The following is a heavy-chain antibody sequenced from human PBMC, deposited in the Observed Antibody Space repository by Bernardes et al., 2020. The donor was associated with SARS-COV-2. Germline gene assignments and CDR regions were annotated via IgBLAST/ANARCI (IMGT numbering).Heavy chain of an antibody. CDR1: GFTFSDYY. V-gene: IGHV3-11*06. CDR3: ARDMQPAGSSWPHLNWFDP. CDR2: ISGSSSYT. J-gene: IGHJ5*02. D-gene: IGHD6-13*01. Sequence: GGSLRLSCAASGFTFSDYYMSWIRQAPGKGLEWVSYISGSSSYTNYADSVKGRFTISRDNAKNSLYLQMNSLRDEDTAVYYCARDMQPAGSSWPHLNWFDPRRQETLVTVSS.